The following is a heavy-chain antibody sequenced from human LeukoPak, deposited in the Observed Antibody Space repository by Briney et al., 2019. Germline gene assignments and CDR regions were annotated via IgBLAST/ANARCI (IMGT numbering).Heavy chain of an antibody. CDR3: ARGRLGYNYNTVKYYFDY. Sequence: SQTLSLTCTVSGGSISSGGYYWSWTRQHPGKGLEWIGYIYYSGSTYYNPSLKSRVTISADTSKNQFSLKLSSVTAADTAVYYCARGRLGYNYNTVKYYFDYWGQGTLVTVSS. V-gene: IGHV4-31*03. D-gene: IGHD5-24*01. J-gene: IGHJ4*02. CDR1: GGSISSGGYY. CDR2: IYYSGST.